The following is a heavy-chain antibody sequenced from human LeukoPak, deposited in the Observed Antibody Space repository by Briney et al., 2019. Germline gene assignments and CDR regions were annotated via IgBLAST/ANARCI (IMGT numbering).Heavy chain of an antibody. CDR3: ARVYYGRTYDYWYFDL. J-gene: IGHJ2*01. V-gene: IGHV4-59*01. CDR2: IYYTGST. D-gene: IGHD3-10*01. CDR1: GGSISSSY. Sequence: SETLSLTCTVSGGSISSSYWSWIRQPPGKGLEWIGYIYYTGSTNYNPSLKSRVTISVDTSKNQFSLKLSSVTAADTAVYFCARVYYGRTYDYWYFDLWGRGTLVTVSS.